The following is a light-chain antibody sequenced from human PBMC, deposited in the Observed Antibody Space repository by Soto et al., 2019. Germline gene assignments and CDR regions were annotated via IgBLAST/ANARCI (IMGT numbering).Light chain of an antibody. V-gene: IGKV1-9*01. CDR1: QVISTY. CDR3: QQPFSSPLT. J-gene: IGKJ4*01. Sequence: GASFTITFRASQVISTYLAWYQVKPGKAPKLLIYAASTLESGVPSRFSASVSGTEFSLTITSLQPEDFATYYCQQPFSSPLTFGGGTRVE. CDR2: AAS.